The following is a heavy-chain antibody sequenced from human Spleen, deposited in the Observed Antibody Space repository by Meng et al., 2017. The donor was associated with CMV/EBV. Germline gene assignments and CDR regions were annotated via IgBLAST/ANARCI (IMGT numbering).Heavy chain of an antibody. CDR3: ARARSYDSSGYYPI. J-gene: IGHJ4*02. CDR1: GFTGYH. V-gene: IGHV1-2*02. Sequence: ASVKVSCKASGFTGYHMQWVRQAPGQGLEWRGWINPNSGGTNYAQKFQGRVTMTRDTSISTAYMELSRLRSDDTTVYYCARARSYDSSGYYPIWGQGTLVTVS. D-gene: IGHD3-22*01. CDR2: INPNSGGT.